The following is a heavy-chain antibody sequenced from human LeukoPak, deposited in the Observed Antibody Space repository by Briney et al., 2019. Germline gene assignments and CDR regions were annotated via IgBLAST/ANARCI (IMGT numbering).Heavy chain of an antibody. V-gene: IGHV3-23*01. CDR1: GFTFSSYA. CDR2: ISGTGGST. CDR3: AKENYDSSGYTQSGY. Sequence: GGSLRLSCAASGFTFSSYAMSWVRQAPGKGLEWVSAISGTGGSTYYADSVKGRFTISRDNSKNTLYLQMNSLRAEDTAVYYCAKENYDSSGYTQSGYWGQGTLVTVSS. D-gene: IGHD3-22*01. J-gene: IGHJ4*02.